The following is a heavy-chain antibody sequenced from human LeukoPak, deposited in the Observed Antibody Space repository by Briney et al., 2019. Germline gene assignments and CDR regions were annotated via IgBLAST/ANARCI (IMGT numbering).Heavy chain of an antibody. CDR3: ARDSWARVVRPYMDV. J-gene: IGHJ6*03. D-gene: IGHD2-2*01. CDR1: GFTFSSYW. Sequence: GGSLRLSCAASGFTFSSYWMTWVRQALGKGLEWVATIEQNGNEKHYVDSVKGRFAISRDNAKNSLSLQMNSLRGEDTAVYYCARDSWARVVRPYMDVWGKGTTVTVSS. CDR2: IEQNGNEK. V-gene: IGHV3-7*01.